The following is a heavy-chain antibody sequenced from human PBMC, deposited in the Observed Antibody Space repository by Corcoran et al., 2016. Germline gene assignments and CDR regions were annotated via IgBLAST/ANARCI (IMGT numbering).Heavy chain of an antibody. J-gene: IGHJ6*02. CDR1: GFTFSSYG. Sequence: QVQLVESGGGVVQPGRSLRLSCAASGFTFSSYGMHWVRQAPGKGLEWVAVISYDGSNKYYADSVKGRFTISRDNSKNTLYLQMNSLRAEDTAVYYCAKSGGYYDFWSGYYSDYYGMVVCGQGTTGTVSS. D-gene: IGHD3-3*01. V-gene: IGHV3-30*18. CDR3: AKSGGYYDFWSGYYSDYYGMVV. CDR2: ISYDGSNK.